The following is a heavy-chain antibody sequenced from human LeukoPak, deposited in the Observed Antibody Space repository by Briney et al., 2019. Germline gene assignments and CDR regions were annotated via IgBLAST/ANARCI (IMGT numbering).Heavy chain of an antibody. CDR2: IIPIFGTA. J-gene: IGHJ4*02. CDR3: AMGPLGGYCSGGTCYSNFDY. V-gene: IGHV1-69*05. D-gene: IGHD2-15*01. Sequence: SVKVSCKASGGTFSSYAISWVRQAPGQGLEWMGGIIPIFGTANYAQKFQGRVTITTDESTSTAYMELSSLRSEDTAVYYCAMGPLGGYCSGGTCYSNFDYWGQGTLVTVSS. CDR1: GGTFSSYA.